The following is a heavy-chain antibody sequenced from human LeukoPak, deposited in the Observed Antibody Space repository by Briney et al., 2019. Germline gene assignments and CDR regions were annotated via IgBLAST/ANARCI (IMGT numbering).Heavy chain of an antibody. Sequence: ETSETLSLTCTVSGGSISSGGYYWSWIRQHPGKGLEWIGYIYYSGSTYYNSSLRSRVTISVDTSKNQFSLKLSSVNAADTAVYYCARVERSLAWFDPWAREPWSPSPQ. D-gene: IGHD1-1*01. CDR2: IYYSGST. J-gene: IGHJ5*02. CDR3: ARVERSLAWFDP. CDR1: GGSISSGGYY. V-gene: IGHV4-31*03.